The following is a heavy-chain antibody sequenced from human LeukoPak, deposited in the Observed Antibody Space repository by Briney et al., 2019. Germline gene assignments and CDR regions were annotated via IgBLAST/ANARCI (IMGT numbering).Heavy chain of an antibody. J-gene: IGHJ4*02. CDR2: INTNTGNP. V-gene: IGHV7-4-1*02. CDR1: GYTFTSYA. Sequence: GASVKVSCKASGYTFTSYAMNWVRQAPGQGLEWMGWINTNTGNPTYAQGFTGRFVFSLDTSVSTAYLQISSLKAEDTAVYYCARSEGDYGDYDLYYFDYWGQGTLVTVSS. CDR3: ARSEGDYGDYDLYYFDY. D-gene: IGHD4-17*01.